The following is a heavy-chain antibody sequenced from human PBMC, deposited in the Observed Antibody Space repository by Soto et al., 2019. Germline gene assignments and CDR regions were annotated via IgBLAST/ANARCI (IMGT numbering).Heavy chain of an antibody. Sequence: QVQLVESGGGVVQPGRSLRLSCAASGFTFSSYDMQWVRQAPGKGREWVAVISYDGSNKYYADSVKGRFTISRDNSKNTLYLQMNSLRAEDTAVYYCARGFCSGGSCYYYYYGMDVWGQGTTVTVSS. D-gene: IGHD2-15*01. CDR1: GFTFSSYD. J-gene: IGHJ6*02. CDR3: ARGFCSGGSCYYYYYGMDV. V-gene: IGHV3-30-3*01. CDR2: ISYDGSNK.